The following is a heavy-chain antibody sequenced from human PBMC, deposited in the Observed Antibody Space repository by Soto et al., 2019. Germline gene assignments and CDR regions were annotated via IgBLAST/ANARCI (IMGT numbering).Heavy chain of an antibody. J-gene: IGHJ3*02. D-gene: IGHD3-10*01. CDR3: ARGGNNNLSKYRRSTIDI. CDR2: IYYSGST. CDR1: GCAISSSSYY. V-gene: IGHV4-39*01. Sequence: PSETLSLTCTVSGCAISSSSYYWGWILQPPGKGLEWIGSIYYSGSTYYNPSLKSRVTISVDTSKNQFSLKLSSVTAADTAVYYFARGGNNNLSKYRRSTIDIWGQGTMVTVSS.